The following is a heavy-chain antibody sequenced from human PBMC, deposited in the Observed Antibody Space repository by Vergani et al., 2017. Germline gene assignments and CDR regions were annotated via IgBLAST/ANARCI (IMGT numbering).Heavy chain of an antibody. J-gene: IGHJ4*02. D-gene: IGHD4-17*01. V-gene: IGHV4-31*03. CDR1: GGSISSGGYY. CDR3: ARGEDYGDYVAGYYFDY. Sequence: QVQLQESGPGLVKPSQTLSLTCTVSGGSISSGGYYWSWIRQPPGKGLEWIGYIYYSGSTYSNPSLKSRVTISVDTSKNQFSLKLSSVTAADTAVYYCARGEDYGDYVAGYYFDYWGQGTLVTVSS. CDR2: IYYSGST.